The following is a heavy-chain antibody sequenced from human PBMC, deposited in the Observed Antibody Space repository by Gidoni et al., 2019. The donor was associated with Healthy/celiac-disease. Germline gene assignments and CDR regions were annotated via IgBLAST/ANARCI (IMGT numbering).Heavy chain of an antibody. D-gene: IGHD6-13*01. CDR1: GFPFSSYA. V-gene: IGHV3-23*01. Sequence: EVQLLESGGGLVQPGGSLRLSGAASGFPFSSYAMSWVRQAPGKGLEWVSAISGSGGSTYYADSVKGRFTISRDNSKNTLYLQMNSLRAEDTAVYYCAKEKEPGIAAAGTDYWGQGTLVTVSS. J-gene: IGHJ4*02. CDR2: ISGSGGST. CDR3: AKEKEPGIAAAGTDY.